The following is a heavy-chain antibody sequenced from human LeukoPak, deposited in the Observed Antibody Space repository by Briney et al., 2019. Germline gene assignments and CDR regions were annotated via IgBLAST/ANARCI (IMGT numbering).Heavy chain of an antibody. Sequence: ASVKVSCTASGFTLTDYAVHWERQAPGQRLEWMGWNNVVNAYTKYSQKFQTRVTITRDTSVSTVYMELSNMRSEDTAVYYCARDPPRGAYHFDSWGQGTQVTVSS. CDR1: GFTLTDYA. CDR3: ARDPPRGAYHFDS. J-gene: IGHJ4*02. CDR2: NNVVNAYT. V-gene: IGHV1-3*01. D-gene: IGHD3-10*01.